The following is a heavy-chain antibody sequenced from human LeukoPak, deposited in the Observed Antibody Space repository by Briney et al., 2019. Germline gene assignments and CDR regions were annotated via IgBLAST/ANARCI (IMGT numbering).Heavy chain of an antibody. CDR1: GFTFSSYS. CDR2: ISSSSSTI. CDR3: ARWGLKGESHDDGFDI. D-gene: IGHD3-16*01. J-gene: IGHJ3*02. V-gene: IGHV3-48*04. Sequence: PGGSLRLSCAASGFTFSSYSMNWVRQAPGKGLEWVSYISSSSSTIYYADSVKGRFTISRDNAKNSLYLQMNSLRVEDTALYYCARWGLKGESHDDGFDIWGQGTMVTVSS.